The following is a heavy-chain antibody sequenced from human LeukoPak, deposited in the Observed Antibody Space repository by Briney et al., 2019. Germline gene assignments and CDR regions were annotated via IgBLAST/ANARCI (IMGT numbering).Heavy chain of an antibody. CDR1: GFTFKLYW. J-gene: IGHJ4*02. V-gene: IGHV3-23*01. Sequence: GGSLRLSCAASGFTFKLYWMHWVRQAPGKGLEWVSAISGSGGSTYYADSVKGRFTISRDNSKNTLYLQMNSLRAEDTAVCYCAKEDYGARFDYWGQGTLVTVSS. D-gene: IGHD4-17*01. CDR3: AKEDYGARFDY. CDR2: ISGSGGST.